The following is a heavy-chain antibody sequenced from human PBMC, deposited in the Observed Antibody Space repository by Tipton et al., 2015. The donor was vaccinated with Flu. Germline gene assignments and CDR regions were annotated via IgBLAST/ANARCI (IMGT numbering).Heavy chain of an antibody. J-gene: IGHJ6*02. CDR2: ISWNSGSI. CDR3: ARDKDYYGSGPMDV. Sequence: SLRLSCAAAGFTFDDHAMHWVRQAPGQGLEWVSSISWNSGSIGYADSVKGRFTISRDNAKNSLFLQMDSLRPEDTALYYCARDKDYYGSGPMDVWGQGATVTVSS. V-gene: IGHV3-9*01. CDR1: GFTFDDHA. D-gene: IGHD3-10*01.